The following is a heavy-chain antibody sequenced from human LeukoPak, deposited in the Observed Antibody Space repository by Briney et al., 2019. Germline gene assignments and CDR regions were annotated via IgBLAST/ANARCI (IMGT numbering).Heavy chain of an antibody. CDR1: GGSIDRYY. Sequence: SETLSLTCTVSGGSIDRYYWSWIRQPAGKGLEWIGRIHKSGTTYYSPSLKSRVTMSIDTSKNQFSLQLSAVTAADTAIYYCARVFGGNSLDYWGQGTLVAVST. D-gene: IGHD1-26*01. CDR2: IHKSGTT. V-gene: IGHV4-4*07. CDR3: ARVFGGNSLDY. J-gene: IGHJ4*02.